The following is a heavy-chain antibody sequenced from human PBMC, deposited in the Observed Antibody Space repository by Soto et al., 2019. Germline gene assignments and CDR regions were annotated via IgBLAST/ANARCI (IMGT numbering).Heavy chain of an antibody. Sequence: ASVKVSCKASGYIFTGYYIHWVRQAPGQGLEWMGWINPNNGGTNYAQKFQGRVTMTRDTSISTAYLELSGLTSDDTAVYYCTRGACSGWSPSDFCGQGPLVTVYS. J-gene: IGHJ4*02. CDR3: TRGACSGWSPSDF. CDR2: INPNNGGT. D-gene: IGHD6-19*01. CDR1: GYIFTGYY. V-gene: IGHV1-2*02.